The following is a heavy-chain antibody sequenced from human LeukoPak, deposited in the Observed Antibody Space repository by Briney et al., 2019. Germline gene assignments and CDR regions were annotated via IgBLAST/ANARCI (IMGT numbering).Heavy chain of an antibody. D-gene: IGHD5-12*01. CDR1: GGSISSYY. Sequence: SETLSLTCTVSGGSISSYYWGWIRQPPGKGLEWIGYIYYSGSTNYNPSLKSRVTISVGTSKNQFSLKLSSVTAADTAVYYCARRDGYTFDLWGRGTLVTVSS. CDR2: IYYSGST. J-gene: IGHJ2*01. CDR3: ARRDGYTFDL. V-gene: IGHV4-59*08.